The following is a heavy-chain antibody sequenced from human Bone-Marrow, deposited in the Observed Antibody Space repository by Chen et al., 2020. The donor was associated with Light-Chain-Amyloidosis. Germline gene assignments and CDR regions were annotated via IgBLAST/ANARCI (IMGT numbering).Heavy chain of an antibody. J-gene: IGHJ5*02. Sequence: QVQLQESGRGLMKPSETLSLTCSVSGGSTRSSSHYWGWIRQPPRKGLEWIGSVYYSGRTYYSPSLKSRVSISIDTSKNQFTLRLTSATAADSAVYYCARAVDYSNYGWFDPWGQGTLVTVSS. D-gene: IGHD4-4*01. CDR3: ARAVDYSNYGWFDP. CDR2: VYYSGRT. CDR1: GGSTRSSSHY. V-gene: IGHV4-39*01.